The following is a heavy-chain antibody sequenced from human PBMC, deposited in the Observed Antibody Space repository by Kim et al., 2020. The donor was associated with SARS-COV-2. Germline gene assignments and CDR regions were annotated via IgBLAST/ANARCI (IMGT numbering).Heavy chain of an antibody. D-gene: IGHD2-21*02. J-gene: IGHJ3*02. CDR3: ARDLYCGGDCLDDAFDI. CDR2: IYYSGST. CDR1: GGSISSYY. Sequence: SETLSLTCTVSGGSISSYYWSWIRQPPGKGLEWIGYIYYSGSTNYNPSLKSRVTISVDTSKNQFSLKLSSVTAADTSVYYCARDLYCGGDCLDDAFDIWGQGTMVTLSS. V-gene: IGHV4-59*01.